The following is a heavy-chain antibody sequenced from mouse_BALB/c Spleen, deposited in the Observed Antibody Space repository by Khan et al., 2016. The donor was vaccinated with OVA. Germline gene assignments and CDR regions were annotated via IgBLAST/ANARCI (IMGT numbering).Heavy chain of an antibody. V-gene: IGHV1-4*01. CDR2: INPSSGYT. CDR3: ARDGAYYRNDGGFAY. D-gene: IGHD2-14*01. Sequence: QVQLQQSGAELARPGASVKMSCKASGYTFTSYTIHWIKQRPGQGLEWIGYINPSSGYTNYNQKFKDKATLTADKSSTTAYMQLSSLTSDDSAVXYCARDGAYYRNDGGFAYWGQGTLVTVSA. CDR1: GYTFTSYT. J-gene: IGHJ3*01.